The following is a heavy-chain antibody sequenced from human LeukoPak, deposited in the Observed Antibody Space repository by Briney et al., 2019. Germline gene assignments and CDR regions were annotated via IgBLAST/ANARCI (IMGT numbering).Heavy chain of an antibody. V-gene: IGHV3-23*01. CDR1: GFTFSSYA. J-gene: IGHJ3*02. CDR3: AKWGYDYVWGSYRTPLDI. D-gene: IGHD3-16*02. Sequence: GGTLRLSCAASGFTFSSYAMSWVRQAPGKGLEWVSAISGRGGRTYYAYSVKGRFTISRDNSKNTLYLQMNSLRAEDTAVYYCAKWGYDYVWGSYRTPLDIWGQGTMVTVSS. CDR2: ISGRGGRT.